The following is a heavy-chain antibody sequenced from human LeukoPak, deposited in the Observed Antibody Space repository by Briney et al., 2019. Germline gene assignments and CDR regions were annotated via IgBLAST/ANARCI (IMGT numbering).Heavy chain of an antibody. J-gene: IGHJ4*02. D-gene: IGHD3-22*01. CDR3: AKGGAYYDSSGYLGY. V-gene: IGHV3-21*01. CDR1: GFTFSSYS. Sequence: GGSLRLSCAASGFTFSSYSMNWVRQAPGKGLEWVSSISSSSSYIYYADSVKGRFTISRDNSKNTLYLQMNSLRAEDTAVYYCAKGGAYYDSSGYLGYWGQGTLVTVSS. CDR2: ISSSSSYI.